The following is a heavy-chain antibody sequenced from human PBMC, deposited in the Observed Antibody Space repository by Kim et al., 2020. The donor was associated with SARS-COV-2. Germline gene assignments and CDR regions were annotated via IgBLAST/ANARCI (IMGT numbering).Heavy chain of an antibody. D-gene: IGHD3-22*01. J-gene: IGHJ3*01. CDR2: IVPLFGTP. V-gene: IGHV1-69*06. CDR3: ARDRRLQRHFDSGGYGGFDF. CDR1: GGSFSSYA. Sequence: SVKVSCRASGGSFSSYAISWVRQAPGQGLEWMGGIVPLFGTPNYAQKFQGRVTITADRSTTTVHMDLSSLISEDTAVYYCARDRRLQRHFDSGGYGGFDFWGQGTRITVSS.